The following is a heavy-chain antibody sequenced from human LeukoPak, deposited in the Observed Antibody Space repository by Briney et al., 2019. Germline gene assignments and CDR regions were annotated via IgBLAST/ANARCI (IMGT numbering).Heavy chain of an antibody. CDR2: INHSGST. V-gene: IGHV4-34*01. J-gene: IGHJ4*02. CDR1: GGSFSGYY. D-gene: IGHD5-18*01. Sequence: SETLSLTCAVYGGSFSGYYWSRIRQPPGKGLEWIGEINHSGSTNYNPSLKSRVTISVDTSKNQFSLKLSSVTAADTAVYYCARGYGSYGYGYFDYWGQGTLVTVSS. CDR3: ARGYGSYGYGYFDY.